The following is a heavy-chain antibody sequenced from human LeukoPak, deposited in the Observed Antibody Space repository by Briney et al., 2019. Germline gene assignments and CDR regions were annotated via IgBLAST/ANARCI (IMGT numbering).Heavy chain of an antibody. D-gene: IGHD2-8*01. V-gene: IGHV4-34*01. Sequence: SETLSLTCAIYNESFSGFFWSWIRQPPGKGLEWMWEINHSGSTNYNPSLKSRISMSMDTSKNPFSLYLRSVTAADTALYYCARVTVHCSNGICYPHYYGIDVWGQGTTVTVSS. CDR1: NESFSGFF. CDR3: ARVTVHCSNGICYPHYYGIDV. J-gene: IGHJ6*02. CDR2: INHSGST.